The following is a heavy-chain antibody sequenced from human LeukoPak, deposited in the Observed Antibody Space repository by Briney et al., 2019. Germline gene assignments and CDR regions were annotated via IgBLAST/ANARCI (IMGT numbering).Heavy chain of an antibody. CDR3: AKLGGERYFDSY. CDR2: ISYDGSNK. V-gene: IGHV3-30*18. J-gene: IGHJ4*02. CDR1: GFTFSSYG. Sequence: GGSLRLSCAASGFTFSSYGMHWVRQAPGKGLEWVAVISYDGSNKYYADSVKGRFTISRDNSKNTLYLQMNSLRAEDTAVYYCAKLGGERYFDSYWGQGTLVTVSS. D-gene: IGHD3-9*01.